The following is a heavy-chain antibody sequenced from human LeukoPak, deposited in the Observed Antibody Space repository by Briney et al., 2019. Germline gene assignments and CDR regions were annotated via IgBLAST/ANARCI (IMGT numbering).Heavy chain of an antibody. D-gene: IGHD3-10*01. V-gene: IGHV3-74*01. J-gene: IGHJ4*02. CDR2: ISPTGSTT. CDR1: GFSFSGHW. Sequence: PGGSLRLSCTASGFSFSGHWMHWARQLPGKGLVWVSRISPTGSTTSYADSVKGRFTVSRDNAKNTLYLQVNNLRAEDTAVYYCANDAIDYYGSGSYFYYFDYWGQGTLVAVSS. CDR3: ANDAIDYYGSGSYFYYFDY.